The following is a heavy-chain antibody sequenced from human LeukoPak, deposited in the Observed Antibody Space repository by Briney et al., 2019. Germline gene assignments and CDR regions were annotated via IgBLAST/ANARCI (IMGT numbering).Heavy chain of an antibody. J-gene: IGHJ5*02. D-gene: IGHD4-17*01. Sequence: GGSLRLSCAASGFTFSSYSMNWVRQAPGKGLEWVSYISSSSTKYYADSVKGRFTISRDNSKNTLYLQMNSLRAEDTAVYYCARDNGPFYGDYGGFRFDPWGQGTLVTVSS. CDR3: ARDNGPFYGDYGGFRFDP. V-gene: IGHV3-48*01. CDR1: GFTFSSYS. CDR2: ISSSSTK.